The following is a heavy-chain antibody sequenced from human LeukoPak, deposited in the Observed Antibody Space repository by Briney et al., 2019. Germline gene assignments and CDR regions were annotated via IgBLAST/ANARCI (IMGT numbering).Heavy chain of an antibody. CDR3: AREPPLHSSSSYNF. CDR1: GYSFTSYD. V-gene: IGHV1-8*01. CDR2: MNPNSGNT. J-gene: IGHJ4*02. Sequence: ASVKVSCKASGYSFTSYDINWVRQATGQGLEWMGWMNPNSGNTGYAQKFKGRVTLTRDTSITTAYMELSSLSSEDTAIYYCAREPPLHSSSSYNFWGQGTLVTVSS. D-gene: IGHD6-6*01.